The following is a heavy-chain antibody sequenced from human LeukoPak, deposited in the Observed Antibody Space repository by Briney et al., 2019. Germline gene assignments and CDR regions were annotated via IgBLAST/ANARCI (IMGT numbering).Heavy chain of an antibody. CDR3: ANRGSIADWYFDL. CDR2: FNHSGST. V-gene: IGHV4-34*01. D-gene: IGHD6-6*01. J-gene: IGHJ2*01. Sequence: SETLSLTCAVYVXSFSGYYWSWIRQPPGKGLEWIGEFNHSGSTNYNPSLKSRVTISVDTSKNQFSLKLRSVTAADTAVYYCANRGSIADWYFDLWGRGTLVTVSS. CDR1: VXSFSGYY.